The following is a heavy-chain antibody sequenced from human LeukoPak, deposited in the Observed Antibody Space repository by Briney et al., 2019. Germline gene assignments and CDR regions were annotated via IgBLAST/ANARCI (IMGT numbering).Heavy chain of an antibody. Sequence: GGSLRLSCAASGFTVSSNYMSWVRQAPGKGLEWVSIIYSGGNTYYADSVKGRFTISRDNSKNTLFLQMNSLRAEDTAVYYCARYLVRGEYAFDIWGQGTMVTVSS. CDR1: GFTVSSNY. D-gene: IGHD3-10*01. J-gene: IGHJ3*02. CDR3: ARYLVRGEYAFDI. CDR2: IYSGGNT. V-gene: IGHV3-53*01.